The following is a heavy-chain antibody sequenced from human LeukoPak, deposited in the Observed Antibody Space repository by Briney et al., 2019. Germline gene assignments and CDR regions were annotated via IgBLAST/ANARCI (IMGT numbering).Heavy chain of an antibody. Sequence: VGSLRLSCAASGFTFDVYSMNWVRQAPGKGLEWVSSISGSSSYIYYADSVKGRFTISRDNAKNSLHLHMNSLRAEDTGVYYCARDSTRTFDFWGQGTLVTVSS. CDR2: ISGSSSYI. V-gene: IGHV3-21*01. CDR1: GFTFDVYS. D-gene: IGHD3/OR15-3a*01. J-gene: IGHJ4*02. CDR3: ARDSTRTFDF.